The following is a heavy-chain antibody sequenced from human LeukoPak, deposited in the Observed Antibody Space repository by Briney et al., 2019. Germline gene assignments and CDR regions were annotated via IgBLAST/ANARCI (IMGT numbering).Heavy chain of an antibody. CDR1: GLTFSSYC. J-gene: IGHJ3*02. D-gene: IGHD6-19*01. V-gene: IGHV3-74*01. CDR3: ARVVAVAGRAFDI. CDR2: INRDGSST. Sequence: GGSLRLSCAASGLTFSSYCMHWVRLAPGKGLVWVSRINRDGSSTSYADSVKGRFTISRDNAKNSLYLQMNSLRAEDTAVYYCARVVAVAGRAFDIWGHGTMVTVSS.